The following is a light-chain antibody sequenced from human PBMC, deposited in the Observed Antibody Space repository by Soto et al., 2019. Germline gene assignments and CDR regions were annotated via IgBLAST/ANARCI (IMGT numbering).Light chain of an antibody. V-gene: IGKV1-5*03. J-gene: IGKJ1*01. Sequence: DIQMTQSPSTLSASVGDRVTITCRASQSISSWLAWYQQKPGKAPKLLIYKASSLESGVPSRFSGSGSGTEFALTINSLQPDDFADYYCQHYNSYPWTFGQGTKVEIK. CDR3: QHYNSYPWT. CDR1: QSISSW. CDR2: KAS.